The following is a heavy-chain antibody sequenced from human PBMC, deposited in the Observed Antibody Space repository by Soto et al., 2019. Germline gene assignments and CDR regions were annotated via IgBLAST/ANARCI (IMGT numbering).Heavy chain of an antibody. CDR1: GFTFTSFA. CDR3: VKVGGKINYFDY. D-gene: IGHD3-10*01. J-gene: IGHJ4*02. V-gene: IGHV3-64D*06. Sequence: PGASLRLSCSASGFTFTSFAMHWVRQAPGKGLEYVSAISNNGGKTYYADSVKGRCTISRDNSKNMLYLQMSSLRAEDTAVYYCVKVGGKINYFDYWGQGT. CDR2: ISNNGGKT.